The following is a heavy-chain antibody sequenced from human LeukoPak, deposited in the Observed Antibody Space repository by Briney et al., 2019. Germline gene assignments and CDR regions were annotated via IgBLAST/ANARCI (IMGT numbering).Heavy chain of an antibody. CDR2: ISGSGGST. CDR1: GFTFRTYG. J-gene: IGHJ4*02. CDR3: AKVSLATVTTYY. D-gene: IGHD4-17*01. V-gene: IGHV3-23*01. Sequence: GRSLRLSCAASGFTFRTYGMHWVRQAPGKGLEWVSAISGSGGSTYYADSVKGRFTISRDNSKNTLYLQMNSLRAEDTAVYYCAKVSLATVTTYYWGQGTLVTVSS.